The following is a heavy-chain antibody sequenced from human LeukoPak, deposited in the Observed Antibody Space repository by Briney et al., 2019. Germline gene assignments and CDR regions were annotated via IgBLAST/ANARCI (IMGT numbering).Heavy chain of an antibody. V-gene: IGHV3-53*01. CDR2: MYSGGDR. D-gene: IGHD3-16*01. CDR1: GVIVSANY. J-gene: IGHJ3*02. Sequence: SGGSLRLSCAASGVIVSANYMSWVRQAPGGRLEWLSIMYSGGDRYYADSVRGRLTISRDDSKNTLYLQMGSLRAEDTALYYCARVSVAHSYDCDAFDIWGQGTMVIVSS. CDR3: ARVSVAHSYDCDAFDI.